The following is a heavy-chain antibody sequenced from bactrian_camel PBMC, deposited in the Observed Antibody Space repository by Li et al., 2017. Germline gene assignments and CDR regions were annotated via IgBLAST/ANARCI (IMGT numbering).Heavy chain of an antibody. Sequence: HVQLVESGGGSVQAGGFLRLSCAASGFTFSTTYMHWVRQAPGKGREWVASIDSGGTGTYYGDSVQGRFTISRDDAKNTLYLQLNSLKTEDTAMYYCARVRGVVAVSFVDYWGQGTQVTVS. CDR3: ARVRGVVAVSFVDY. J-gene: IGHJ4*01. V-gene: IGHV3S6*01. D-gene: IGHD6*01. CDR2: IDSGGTGT. CDR1: GFTFSTTY.